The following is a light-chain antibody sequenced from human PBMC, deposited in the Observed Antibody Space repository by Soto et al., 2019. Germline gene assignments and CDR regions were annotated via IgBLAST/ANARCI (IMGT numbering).Light chain of an antibody. CDR3: AAWDDSLNGVV. CDR2: SNN. Sequence: QSVLIQSPSASGTPGQRVTISCSGSFSNIGSNTVNWYEQLPGTAPKLLIYSNNQRPSGVPDRISGTKSGTSASLAIRGLQSDDEADYYCAAWDDSLNGVVFGGGTQLTVL. CDR1: FSNIGSNT. J-gene: IGLJ2*01. V-gene: IGLV1-44*01.